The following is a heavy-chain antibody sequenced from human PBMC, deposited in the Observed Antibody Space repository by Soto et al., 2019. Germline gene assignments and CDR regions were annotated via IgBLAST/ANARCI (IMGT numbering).Heavy chain of an antibody. CDR1: GVIFGFYW. Sequence: GGALRLSCSASGVIFGFYWMTWVRQAPGKGLEWVANIERHGNDKYYVYSVTGRFTISRDNAQNSLFLQMNNLRAEDTAVYFCARIRATDYEIDYWGPGTLVTVSS. V-gene: IGHV3-7*03. J-gene: IGHJ4*02. CDR2: IERHGNDK. D-gene: IGHD3-22*01. CDR3: ARIRATDYEIDY.